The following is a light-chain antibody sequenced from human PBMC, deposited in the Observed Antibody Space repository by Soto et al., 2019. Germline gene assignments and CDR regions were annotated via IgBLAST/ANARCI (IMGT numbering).Light chain of an antibody. CDR1: QSVSSY. J-gene: IGKJ5*01. V-gene: IGKV3-15*01. CDR3: HQYNTWPPIT. CDR2: DAS. Sequence: EIVLTQSPATLSLSPGERATLSCRASQSVSSYLAWYQQKPGQSPRLLIFDASTRATGIPARFSGSGSGTEFTLTISNLQSEDFAVYYCHQYNTWPPITFGQGTRLEVK.